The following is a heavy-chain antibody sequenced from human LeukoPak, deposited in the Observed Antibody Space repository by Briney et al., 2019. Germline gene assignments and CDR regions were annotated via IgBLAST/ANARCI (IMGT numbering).Heavy chain of an antibody. CDR1: ESTFSNQW. CDR3: VGERGTY. J-gene: IGHJ4*02. Sequence: GGSLRLSCVASESTFSNQWMTWLRQAPGKGLEWVANIKPDGSDKYYMDSVKGRFTIPRENAKNSVYLQMNSLRVEDTAVYQCVGERGTYWGQGTLVTVSS. CDR2: IKPDGSDK. V-gene: IGHV3-7*05. D-gene: IGHD3-16*01.